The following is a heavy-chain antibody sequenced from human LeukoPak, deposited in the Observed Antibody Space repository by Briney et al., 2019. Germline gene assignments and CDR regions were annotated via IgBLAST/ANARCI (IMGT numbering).Heavy chain of an antibody. J-gene: IGHJ6*03. D-gene: IGHD3-10*01. CDR2: INHSGST. Sequence: SETLSLTCAVYGGSFSGYYWSWIRQPPGKGLERIGEINHSGSTNYNPSLKSRVTISVDTSKNQFSLKLSSVTAADTAVYYCARQKRDYYGSGSYLSPYYMDVWGKGTTVTISS. V-gene: IGHV4-34*01. CDR1: GGSFSGYY. CDR3: ARQKRDYYGSGSYLSPYYMDV.